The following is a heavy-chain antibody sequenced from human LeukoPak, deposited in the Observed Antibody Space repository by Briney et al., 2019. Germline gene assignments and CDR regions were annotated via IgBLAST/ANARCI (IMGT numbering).Heavy chain of an antibody. CDR1: GFTFSSYG. CDR2: ISGSGGST. CDR3: AKAKLEKHNYGMDV. J-gene: IGHJ6*02. V-gene: IGHV3-23*01. D-gene: IGHD1-1*01. Sequence: GGSLRLSCIASGFTFSSYGMHWVRQAPGKGLEWVSAISGSGGSTYYADSVKGRFTISRDNSKNTLYLQMNSLRAEDTAVYYCAKAKLEKHNYGMDVWGQGTTVTVSS.